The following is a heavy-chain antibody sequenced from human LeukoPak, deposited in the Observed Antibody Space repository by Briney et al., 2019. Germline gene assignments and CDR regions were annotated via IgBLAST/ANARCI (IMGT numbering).Heavy chain of an antibody. Sequence: SETLSLTCTVSGGSISSSSYYWGWIRQPPGKGLEWIGSIYYSGSTNYNPSLKSRVTISVDTSKNQFSLKLSSVTAADTAVYYCARDLGYSYGLNWFDPWGQGTLVTVSS. V-gene: IGHV4-39*07. CDR2: IYYSGST. J-gene: IGHJ5*02. CDR1: GGSISSSSYY. CDR3: ARDLGYSYGLNWFDP. D-gene: IGHD5-18*01.